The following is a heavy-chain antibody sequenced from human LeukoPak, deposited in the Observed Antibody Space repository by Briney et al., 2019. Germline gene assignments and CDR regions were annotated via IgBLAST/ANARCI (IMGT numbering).Heavy chain of an antibody. J-gene: IGHJ1*01. CDR3: ATHSSGYYYVNPLWQH. Sequence: ASVKVSCKASGYTFTSYAMHWVRQAPGQRLEWMGWINAGNGNTKYSQEFQGRITMTEDTSTDTAYMELSSLRSEDTAVYYCATHSSGYYYVNPLWQHWGQGTLVTVSS. D-gene: IGHD3-22*01. V-gene: IGHV1-3*03. CDR2: INAGNGNT. CDR1: GYTFTSYA.